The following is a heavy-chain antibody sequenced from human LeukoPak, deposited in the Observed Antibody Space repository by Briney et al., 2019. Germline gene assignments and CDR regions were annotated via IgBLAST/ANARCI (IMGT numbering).Heavy chain of an antibody. CDR1: GGSISSSDYY. CDR2: IYYSGNT. D-gene: IGHD6-19*01. CDR3: ARVPGIALAGIDY. J-gene: IGHJ4*02. Sequence: ASETLSLTCSVSGGSISSSDYYWGWIRQPPGKGLEWIGSIYYSGNTYYNSSLKSRVTISVDTSKNRFSLRLSSVTAADTAVYYCARVPGIALAGIDYWGQGTLVTVSS. V-gene: IGHV4-39*01.